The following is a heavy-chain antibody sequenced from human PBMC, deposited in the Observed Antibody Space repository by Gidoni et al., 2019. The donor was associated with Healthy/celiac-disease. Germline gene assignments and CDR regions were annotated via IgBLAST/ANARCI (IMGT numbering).Heavy chain of an antibody. D-gene: IGHD4-4*01. CDR1: GFTFSSYA. Sequence: EVQLLESGGGLVQPGGSLRLSCAAPGFTFSSYAMSWVRQAPGKGLEWVSGSSCSGGSTYYVDSVKGRLTISRDNAKNKLYLQMNSLRAEDTAVYYCAKARYSKGPIPNFDYWGQGTLVTVSS. CDR3: AKARYSKGPIPNFDY. V-gene: IGHV3-23*02. J-gene: IGHJ4*02. CDR2: SSCSGGST.